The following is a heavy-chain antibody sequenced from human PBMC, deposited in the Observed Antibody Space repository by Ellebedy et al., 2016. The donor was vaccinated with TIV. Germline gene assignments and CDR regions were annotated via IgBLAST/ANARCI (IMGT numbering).Heavy chain of an antibody. CDR1: GYSFTSHW. V-gene: IGHV5-10-1*01. J-gene: IGHJ3*02. D-gene: IGHD3-16*01. Sequence: GESLKISCKGSGYSFTSHWITWVRQMPGKGLEWMGRIDPSDSYTNNSPSFQGHVTISADKSISTAYLQWSSLKASDTAMYYCASQGGYAFDIWGQGTMVTVSS. CDR3: ASQGGYAFDI. CDR2: IDPSDSYT.